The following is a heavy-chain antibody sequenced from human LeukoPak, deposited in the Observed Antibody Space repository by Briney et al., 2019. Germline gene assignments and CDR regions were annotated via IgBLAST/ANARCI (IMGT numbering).Heavy chain of an antibody. V-gene: IGHV4-61*01. CDR1: GGSVSSGSYY. D-gene: IGHD3-10*01. CDR2: IYYSGST. Sequence: QSSETLSLTCTVSGGSVSSGSYYWSWIRQPPGKGLEWIGYIYYSGSTNYNPSLKSRVTISVDTSKNQFSLKLSSVTAADTAVYYCARGQPGLLWFGEGYNWFDPWGQGTLVTVSS. J-gene: IGHJ5*02. CDR3: ARGQPGLLWFGEGYNWFDP.